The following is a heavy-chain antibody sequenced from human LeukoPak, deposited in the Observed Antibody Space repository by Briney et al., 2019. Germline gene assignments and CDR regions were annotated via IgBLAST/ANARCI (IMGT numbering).Heavy chain of an antibody. D-gene: IGHD4-17*01. CDR2: ISACNGNT. Sequence: GASVKVSCKASGYTFTSYGISWVRQAPGQGLEWMGWISACNGNTNYAQKLQGRVTMTTDTSTSTAYMELRSLRSDDTAVYYCARSARKVTTGVQSALLGKLPGLDAFDIWGQGTMVTVSS. CDR3: ARSARKVTTGVQSALLGKLPGLDAFDI. V-gene: IGHV1-18*01. CDR1: GYTFTSYG. J-gene: IGHJ3*02.